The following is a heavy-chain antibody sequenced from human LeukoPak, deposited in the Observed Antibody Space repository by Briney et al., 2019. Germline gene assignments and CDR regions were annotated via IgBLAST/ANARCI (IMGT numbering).Heavy chain of an antibody. CDR3: ARAGRQQLAYSDY. Sequence: GGSLRLSCAASGFTFSSYAMHWVRQAPGKGLEYVSAISSNGGSAYYANSVKGRFTISRDNSKNTLYLQMGSLRAEDMAVYYCARAGRQQLAYSDYWGQGTLVTVSS. CDR1: GFTFSSYA. J-gene: IGHJ4*02. V-gene: IGHV3-64*01. D-gene: IGHD6-13*01. CDR2: ISSNGGSA.